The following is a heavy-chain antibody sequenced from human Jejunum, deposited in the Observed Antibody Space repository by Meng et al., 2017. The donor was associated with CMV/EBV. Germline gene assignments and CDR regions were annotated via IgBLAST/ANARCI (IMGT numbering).Heavy chain of an antibody. CDR2: INPKNSDT. Sequence: SCKASGYPFTGYQMHWVRQAPGQGLEWVGRINPKNSDTKYAEKFQGSVTMTRDTSITTAYMEVSRLRSDDTALYYCATTYSGRYETSWGQGTLVTVSS. D-gene: IGHD1-26*01. CDR3: ATTYSGRYETS. J-gene: IGHJ4*02. V-gene: IGHV1-2*06. CDR1: GYPFTGYQ.